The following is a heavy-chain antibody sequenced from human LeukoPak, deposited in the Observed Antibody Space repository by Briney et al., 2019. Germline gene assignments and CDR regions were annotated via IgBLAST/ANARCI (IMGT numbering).Heavy chain of an antibody. CDR3: ARGQRRWYYFDY. CDR2: INHSGST. D-gene: IGHD4-23*01. V-gene: IGHV4-4*02. Sequence: SETLSLTCAVSGGSISSVNLWSWVRQPPGKGLEWVGEINHSGSTNYNPSLKSRVTISVDTSKNQFSLKLSSVTAADTAVYYCARGQRRWYYFDYWGQGTLVTVSS. CDR1: GGSISSVNL. J-gene: IGHJ4*02.